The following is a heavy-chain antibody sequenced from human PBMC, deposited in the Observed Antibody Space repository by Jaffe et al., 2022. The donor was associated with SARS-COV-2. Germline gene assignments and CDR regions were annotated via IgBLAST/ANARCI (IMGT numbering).Heavy chain of an antibody. V-gene: IGHV1-3*01. J-gene: IGHJ6*02. CDR2: INAGNGNT. Sequence: QVQLVQSGAEVKKPGASVKVSCKASGYTFTSYAMHWVRQAPGQRLEWMGWINAGNGNTKYSQKFQGRVTITRDTSASTAYMELSSLRSEDTAVYYCAILFGGGLYYYYGMDVWGQGTTVTVSS. CDR1: GYTFTSYA. D-gene: IGHD3-16*01. CDR3: AILFGGGLYYYYGMDV.